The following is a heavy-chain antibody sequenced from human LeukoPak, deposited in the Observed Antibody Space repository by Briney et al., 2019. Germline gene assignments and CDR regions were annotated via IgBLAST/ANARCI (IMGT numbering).Heavy chain of an antibody. Sequence: SETLSLTRAVYGESFNRYYWSWIRQSPGKGLEWIAEIDHRGDTNYNPSVKGRVIISIDTSKNQFSLKVKSVTATDTAVYYCARGPTISGTGYFDYWGQGTLVTVSS. CDR3: ARGPTISGTGYFDY. CDR2: IDHRGDT. D-gene: IGHD1-7*01. J-gene: IGHJ4*03. V-gene: IGHV4-34*01. CDR1: GESFNRYY.